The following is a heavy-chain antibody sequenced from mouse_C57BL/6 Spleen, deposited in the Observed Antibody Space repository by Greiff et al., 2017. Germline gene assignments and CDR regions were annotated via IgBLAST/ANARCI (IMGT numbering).Heavy chain of an antibody. V-gene: IGHV1-15*01. D-gene: IGHD2-4*01. CDR2: IDPETGGT. CDR1: GYTFTDYE. CDR3: THYDYDGAAY. Sequence: VKLMESGAELVRPGASVTLSCKASGYTFTDYEMHWVKQTPVHGLEWIGAIDPETGGTAYNQKFKGKAILTADKSSSTAYMELRSLTSEDSAVYYCTHYDYDGAAYWGQGTLVTVSA. J-gene: IGHJ3*01.